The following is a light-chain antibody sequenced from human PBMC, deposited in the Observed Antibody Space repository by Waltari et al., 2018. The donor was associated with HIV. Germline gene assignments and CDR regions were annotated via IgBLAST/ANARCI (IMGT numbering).Light chain of an antibody. V-gene: IGKV3-15*01. Sequence: EILMTQSPATLSVSPGERATLSCRASQSVSSNLAWYQQRPGQAPRLLISGASTRATGVPARFSGSGSGTDFTLTISSLQSEDFAVYYCQQYDNWPPITFGQGTRLEIK. CDR1: QSVSSN. J-gene: IGKJ5*01. CDR3: QQYDNWPPIT. CDR2: GAS.